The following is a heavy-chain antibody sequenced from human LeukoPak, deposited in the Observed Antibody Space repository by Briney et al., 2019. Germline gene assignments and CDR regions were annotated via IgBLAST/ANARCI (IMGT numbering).Heavy chain of an antibody. Sequence: SETLSLTCTVSGGSISSYYWSWIRQPPGKGLEWIGYIYYSGSTNYNPSLKNGVTISVDTSESQFSLKVNSVTAADTAVYYCVREILYCSGGSCYRGPFDNWGQGTLVTVSA. D-gene: IGHD2-15*01. V-gene: IGHV4-59*12. J-gene: IGHJ4*02. CDR1: GGSISSYY. CDR3: VREILYCSGGSCYRGPFDN. CDR2: IYYSGST.